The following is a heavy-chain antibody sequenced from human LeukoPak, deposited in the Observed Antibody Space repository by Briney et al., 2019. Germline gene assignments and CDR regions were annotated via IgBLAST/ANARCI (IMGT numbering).Heavy chain of an antibody. J-gene: IGHJ4*02. Sequence: GGSLRLSCAASGFTFSNYAMNWVRQAPGKGLEWVAAILGNGKSTYYTDSVKGRFTISRDNSKNTLYLQMHTLRVEDTAVYYCAKELQGEVMIGFDYWGQGTLVTVSS. V-gene: IGHV3-23*01. CDR3: AKELQGEVMIGFDY. CDR2: ILGNGKST. CDR1: GFTFSNYA. D-gene: IGHD3-22*01.